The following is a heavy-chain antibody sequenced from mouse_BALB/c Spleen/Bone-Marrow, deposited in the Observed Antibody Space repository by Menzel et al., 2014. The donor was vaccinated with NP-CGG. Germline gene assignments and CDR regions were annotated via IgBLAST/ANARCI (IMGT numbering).Heavy chain of an antibody. CDR2: INPSTGYT. J-gene: IGHJ3*01. V-gene: IGHV1-7*01. CDR1: GYTFTSYW. CDR3: ASSSGYDGFAY. D-gene: IGHD2-2*01. Sequence: QVQLKQSGAELAKPGASVKMSCKASGYTFTSYWMHWVKQRPGQGLEWIGYINPSTGYTEYNQKFKDKATLTADKSSSTAYMQLSSLTSQASAVYYCASSSGYDGFAYWGQATLVTVPA.